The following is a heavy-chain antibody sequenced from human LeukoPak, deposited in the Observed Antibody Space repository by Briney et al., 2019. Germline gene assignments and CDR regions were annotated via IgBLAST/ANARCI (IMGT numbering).Heavy chain of an antibody. CDR2: ISSSSSYI. V-gene: IGHV3-21*01. Sequence: GGSLRLSCAASGFTFSSYSMNWVRQAPGKGLEWVSSISSSSSYIYYADSVKGRFTISRDNAKNSLYLQMNSLRAEDTAVYYCARVAAVAGTYAFDIWGQGTMVTVSS. CDR1: GFTFSSYS. D-gene: IGHD6-19*01. CDR3: ARVAAVAGTYAFDI. J-gene: IGHJ3*02.